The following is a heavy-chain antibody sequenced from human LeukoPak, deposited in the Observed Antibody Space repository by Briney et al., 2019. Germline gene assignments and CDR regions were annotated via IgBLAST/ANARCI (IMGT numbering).Heavy chain of an antibody. Sequence: SVKVSCKASGGTFSSYAICWVRQAPGQGLEWMGGIIPIFGTANYAQKFQGRVTITADKSTSTAYMELSSLRSEDTAVYYCAVSKDSSGPNPFDYWGQGTLVTVSS. CDR1: GGTFSSYA. CDR3: AVSKDSSGPNPFDY. CDR2: IIPIFGTA. J-gene: IGHJ4*02. D-gene: IGHD3-22*01. V-gene: IGHV1-69*06.